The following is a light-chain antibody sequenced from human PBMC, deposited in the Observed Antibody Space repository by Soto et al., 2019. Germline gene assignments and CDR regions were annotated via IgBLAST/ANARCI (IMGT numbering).Light chain of an antibody. V-gene: IGKV3-15*01. Sequence: EIVMTQSPATLSVSPGERATLSCRASQSINSDVAWYRQTPDQAPRLLIYGASTRAAGIPARFSGRGSGTEFTLTISSLQSEDVAVYYCQQYNNWPQTFGQGAKLEVK. CDR1: QSINSD. CDR3: QQYNNWPQT. J-gene: IGKJ2*01. CDR2: GAS.